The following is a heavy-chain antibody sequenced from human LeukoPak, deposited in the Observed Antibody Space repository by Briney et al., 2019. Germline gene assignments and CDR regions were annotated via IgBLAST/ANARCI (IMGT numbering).Heavy chain of an antibody. D-gene: IGHD3-22*01. V-gene: IGHV3-21*04. J-gene: IGHJ3*02. CDR2: ISSSSSYI. CDR3: ARGEVVIPYYYDSSGYSDAFDI. Sequence: GGSVRLSCAASGFTFSSYSMNWVRQAPGKGLEWVASISSSSSYIYYADTVKGRFTISRDNAKNSLYLQMNSLRAEDTAVYYCARGEVVIPYYYDSSGYSDAFDIWGQGTMVTVSS. CDR1: GFTFSSYS.